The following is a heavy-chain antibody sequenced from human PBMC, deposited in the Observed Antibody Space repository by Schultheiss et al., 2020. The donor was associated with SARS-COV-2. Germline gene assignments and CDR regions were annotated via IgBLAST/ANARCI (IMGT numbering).Heavy chain of an antibody. V-gene: IGHV3-7*03. CDR3: TKAADGSGTDSDY. D-gene: IGHD3-10*01. CDR1: GFTFSTYW. J-gene: IGHJ4*02. CDR2: IKHDGSEK. Sequence: GGSLRLSCAASGFTFSTYWMTWVRQAPGKGLEWVANIKHDGSEKTYVNSVKGRFTITRDNAKNSLYLQMNKLRAEDTALYYCTKAADGSGTDSDYWGQGTLVTVSS.